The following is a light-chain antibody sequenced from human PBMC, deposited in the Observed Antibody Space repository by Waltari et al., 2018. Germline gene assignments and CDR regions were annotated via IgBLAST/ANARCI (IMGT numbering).Light chain of an antibody. V-gene: IGKV3-20*01. CDR2: DAS. Sequence: EIVLTQSPGTLSLSQGERALLSCRASQSVGRYLCWYQQKNGQAPRLLIYDASTRATGIPDRFSGGGSGTDFSLTISRLEPEDFAVYYCQMYVRLPATFGQGTKVEI. CDR1: QSVGRY. J-gene: IGKJ1*01. CDR3: QMYVRLPAT.